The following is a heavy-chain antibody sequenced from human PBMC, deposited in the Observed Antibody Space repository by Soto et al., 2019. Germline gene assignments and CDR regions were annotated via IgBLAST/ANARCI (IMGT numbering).Heavy chain of an antibody. CDR3: ARIGAYGDYSAFDI. CDR1: GGSISSYY. D-gene: IGHD4-17*01. Sequence: LSLTCTVPGGSISSYYWSWIRQPPGKGLEWIGYIYYSGSTNYNPSLKSRVTISVDTSKNQFSLKLSSVTAADTAVYYCARIGAYGDYSAFDIWGQGTMVTVSS. CDR2: IYYSGST. V-gene: IGHV4-59*01. J-gene: IGHJ3*02.